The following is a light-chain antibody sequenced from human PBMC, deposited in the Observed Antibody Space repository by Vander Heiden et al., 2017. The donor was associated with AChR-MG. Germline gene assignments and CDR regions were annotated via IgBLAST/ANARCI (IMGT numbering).Light chain of an antibody. V-gene: IGLV1-44*01. CDR1: SPNIGSNT. Sequence: QSVLTQPPSASGTPGQRVTISCSGSSPNIGSNTVNWYQPVPGTAPKLLIYSNNQRPSGVPDRFSGSKSGTSASLAINGLQSEDEADYYGAAWDDSLNGHVVFGGGTKLTVL. CDR2: SNN. J-gene: IGLJ2*01. CDR3: AAWDDSLNGHVV.